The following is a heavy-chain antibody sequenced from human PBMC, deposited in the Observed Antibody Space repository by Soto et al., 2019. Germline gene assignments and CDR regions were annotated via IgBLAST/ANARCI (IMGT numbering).Heavy chain of an antibody. Sequence: ASLKVSCKASGYTFTDYCMHWVRQAPGQGLEWMGWINPNSGGTNYSQTFQGRVTMTRDTSISTAYMELSRLRSDDTAVYYCAREAVPVAIPNNWFDPWGQGTLVTVSS. D-gene: IGHD2-2*02. CDR2: INPNSGGT. CDR1: GYTFTDYC. V-gene: IGHV1-2*02. CDR3: AREAVPVAIPNNWFDP. J-gene: IGHJ5*02.